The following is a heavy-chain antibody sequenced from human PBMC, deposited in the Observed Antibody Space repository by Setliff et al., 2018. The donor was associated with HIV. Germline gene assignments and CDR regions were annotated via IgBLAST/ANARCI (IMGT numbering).Heavy chain of an antibody. Sequence: PSETLSLTCTVSGGSFSSYHWSWIRHRAGKGLEWIGQIYASGSTKYNPSLESRVTMSVDTSRTQFSLKLRSVTAADTAVYYCARVGASGVPSTMDYYYYMDVWGKGTTVTVSS. D-gene: IGHD3-10*01. CDR1: GGSFSSYH. CDR3: ARVGASGVPSTMDYYYYMDV. CDR2: IYASGST. V-gene: IGHV4-4*07. J-gene: IGHJ6*03.